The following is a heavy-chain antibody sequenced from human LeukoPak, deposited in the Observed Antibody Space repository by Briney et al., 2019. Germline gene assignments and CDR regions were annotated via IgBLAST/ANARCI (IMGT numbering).Heavy chain of an antibody. J-gene: IGHJ4*02. CDR3: ARQKGIAARELDY. CDR2: IYPGDSDT. Sequence: GESLKISCKGSGYSFTSYWIGWVRQMPGKGLEWMGIIYPGDSDTRYSPSFQGQVTISADKSISTAYLLWSSLKASDTAMYYCARQKGIAARELDYWGQGTLVTVSS. V-gene: IGHV5-51*01. CDR1: GYSFTSYW. D-gene: IGHD6-6*01.